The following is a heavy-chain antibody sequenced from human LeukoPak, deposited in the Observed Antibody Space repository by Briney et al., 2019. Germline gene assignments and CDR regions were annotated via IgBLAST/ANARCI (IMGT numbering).Heavy chain of an antibody. J-gene: IGHJ4*02. D-gene: IGHD3-9*01. CDR2: ISHTEGT. CDR3: ARIRCGHSGSVCYNH. V-gene: IGHV4-34*01. CDR1: GVSINDYN. Sequence: PSETLSLTCGVFGVSINDYNWSWIRQSPGKGLEWIGEISHTEGTRYNPSLESRVTMSVGTSENQLSLKLIFVTAADTAVCYCARIRCGHSGSVCYNHWGLGTLVTVSS.